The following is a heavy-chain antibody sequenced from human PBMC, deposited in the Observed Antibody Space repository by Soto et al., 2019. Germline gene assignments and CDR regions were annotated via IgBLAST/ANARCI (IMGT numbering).Heavy chain of an antibody. CDR3: ARVGPRQYYYDNSDYSFDY. CDR1: GGSFNSYS. V-gene: IGHV1-69*01. Sequence: QVQLIQSGAEVTEPGSSVKVSCKASGGSFNSYSIDWVRQAPGQGPEWMGGILPMFRTPNYAQKFQGRVTITADESTGTAYIELSNLRSEDTAVYYCARVGPRQYYYDNSDYSFDYWGQGTLVTVSS. D-gene: IGHD3-22*01. J-gene: IGHJ4*02. CDR2: ILPMFRTP.